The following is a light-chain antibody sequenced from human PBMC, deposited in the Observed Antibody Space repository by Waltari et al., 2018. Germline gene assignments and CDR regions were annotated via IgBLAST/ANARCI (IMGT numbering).Light chain of an antibody. V-gene: IGLV1-40*01. J-gene: IGLJ2*01. CDR2: ANT. CDR3: QSFDSSLTGSDVV. CDR1: SSNIGAGYD. Sequence: QSVLTQPPSVSGAPGQRVTISCTGSSSNIGAGYDVHWYQQLPGTAPKLLIYANTHRPSGVPDRFSGSKSGTSASLAISGLQAEDEADYYCQSFDSSLTGSDVVFGGGTKLTVL.